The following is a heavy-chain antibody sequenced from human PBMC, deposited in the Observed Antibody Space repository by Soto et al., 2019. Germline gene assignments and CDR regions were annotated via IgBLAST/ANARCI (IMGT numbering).Heavy chain of an antibody. CDR2: ISNTGAKT. Sequence: EVQLLESGGGLVQPGGSLRLSCAASGFTFSDYALSWVRQAPGEGPEWVSTISNTGAKTYYADSVKGRITVSRDNFKNTLSLQINSLSAADTAVYYCAKGGNTNNNYYYYMDVWGKGTAVTVSS. V-gene: IGHV3-23*01. J-gene: IGHJ6*03. CDR3: AKGGNTNNNYYYYMDV. D-gene: IGHD2-15*01. CDR1: GFTFSDYA.